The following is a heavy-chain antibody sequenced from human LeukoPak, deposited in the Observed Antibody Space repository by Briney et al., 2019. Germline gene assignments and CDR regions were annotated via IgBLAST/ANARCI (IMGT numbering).Heavy chain of an antibody. Sequence: SETPSLTCTVSGGSISSYYWSWIRQSPGKGLEWIGYIYYSGSTNYNPSLKSRVTISVDTSKNQFSLKLSSVTAADTAVYYCARESGYDYLFDYWGQGTLVTVSS. CDR2: IYYSGST. CDR1: GGSISSYY. V-gene: IGHV4-59*01. CDR3: ARESGYDYLFDY. D-gene: IGHD5-12*01. J-gene: IGHJ4*02.